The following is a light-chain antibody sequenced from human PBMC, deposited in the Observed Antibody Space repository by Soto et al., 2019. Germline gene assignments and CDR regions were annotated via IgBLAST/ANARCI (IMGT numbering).Light chain of an antibody. CDR1: SSDDGGYKY. CDR2: EVN. CDR3: SASAVLKNVL. J-gene: IGLJ2*01. V-gene: IGLV2-8*01. Sequence: QSVLTQPPSASGSPGQSVTISCTGTSSDDGGYKYVSCYQQKSGKAPKLIIYEVNERPSGVPHSFSGSKSDNTASLTVSGLQAEDEDDYDSSASAVLKNVLFSGGAKLTGL.